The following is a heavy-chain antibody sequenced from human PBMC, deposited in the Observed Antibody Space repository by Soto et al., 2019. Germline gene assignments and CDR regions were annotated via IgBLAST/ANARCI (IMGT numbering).Heavy chain of an antibody. J-gene: IGHJ6*02. Sequence: QVQLVESGGGVFQPGRSLRLSCAASGFTFSSSVRHWVRQAPGKGREGVAVIGYDGSNKYYADSVKGRFTISRDNSKNTLYLQMNSLRAEDTAVYYCARDGGYCSGGSCYSGGDHGMDVWGQGTTVTVSS. D-gene: IGHD2-15*01. CDR1: GFTFSSSV. V-gene: IGHV3-33*01. CDR3: ARDGGYCSGGSCYSGGDHGMDV. CDR2: IGYDGSNK.